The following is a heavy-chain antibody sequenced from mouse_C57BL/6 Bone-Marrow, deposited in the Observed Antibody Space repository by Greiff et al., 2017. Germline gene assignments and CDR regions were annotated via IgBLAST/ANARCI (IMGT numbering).Heavy chain of an antibody. J-gene: IGHJ2*01. CDR1: GYTFTSYW. Sequence: VQLQQSGAELVRPGSSVKLSCKASGYTFTSYWMHWVKQRPIQGLEWIGNIDPSDSETHYNQKFKDKATLTVDKSSSTAYMQLSSLTSEDSAVYYCARSDPIRGYFDYGGQGTTLTVSS. V-gene: IGHV1-52*01. D-gene: IGHD1-1*01. CDR3: ARSDPIRGYFDY. CDR2: IDPSDSET.